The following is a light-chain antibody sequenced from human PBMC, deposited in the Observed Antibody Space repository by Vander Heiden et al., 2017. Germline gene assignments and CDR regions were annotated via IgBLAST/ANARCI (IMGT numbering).Light chain of an antibody. CDR1: QSVLHSSDNKNY. V-gene: IGKV4-1*01. CDR2: WAS. Sequence: DVVVTPSSDSLPASLGERATINCKSSQSVLHSSDNKNYLAWYQQKPGQPPNLLIYWASTRESGVPDRFSGSGSGTDFTLTISGLQAEDVAVYYWQQYYRPPLTFGGGTKVEIK. J-gene: IGKJ4*02. CDR3: QQYYRPPLT.